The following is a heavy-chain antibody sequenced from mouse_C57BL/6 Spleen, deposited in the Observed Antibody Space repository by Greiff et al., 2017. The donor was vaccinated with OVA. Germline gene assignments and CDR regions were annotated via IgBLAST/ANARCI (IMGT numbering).Heavy chain of an antibody. V-gene: IGHV1-76*01. J-gene: IGHJ4*01. CDR2: IYPGSGNT. D-gene: IGHD1-1*01. CDR1: GYTFTDYY. CDR3: ARRDYYYGSSPLYYAMDY. Sequence: QVQLQQSGAELVRPGASVKLSCKASGYTFTDYYINWVKQRPGQGLEWIARIYPGSGNTYYNEKFKGKATLTAEKSSSTAYMQLSSLTSEDSAVYFCARRDYYYGSSPLYYAMDYWGQGTSVTVSS.